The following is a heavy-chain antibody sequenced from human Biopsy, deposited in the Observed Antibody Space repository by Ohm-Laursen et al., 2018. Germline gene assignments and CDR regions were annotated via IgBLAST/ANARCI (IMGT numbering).Heavy chain of an antibody. CDR2: IYWNGDK. V-gene: IGHV2-5*01. J-gene: IGHJ4*02. D-gene: IGHD3-22*01. CDR1: GFSLSTIGVG. CDR3: AHAIYFDSSAYYFDS. Sequence: PTQTLTLTCSFSGFSLSTIGVGVGWIRQPPGKALEWLAHIYWNGDKRSSPSLRSRLTITNDTSKNQVVLTLINMDPMDTATYYCAHAIYFDSSAYYFDSWGQGTLVTVSS.